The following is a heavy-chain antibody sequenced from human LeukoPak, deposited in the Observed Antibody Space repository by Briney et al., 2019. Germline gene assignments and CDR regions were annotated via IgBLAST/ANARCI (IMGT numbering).Heavy chain of an antibody. CDR3: ARDPGTGASAGTFDY. J-gene: IGHJ4*02. D-gene: IGHD6-13*01. CDR1: GFTFSAYG. Sequence: PGGSLRLSCAASGFTFSAYGMHWVRQAPGKGLEWVALIGSDGTYKYYVDSVKGRFTISRDNSKNTLYLQMNSLRAEDTSLYYCARDPGTGASAGTFDYWGQGTLVTVSS. CDR2: IGSDGTYK. V-gene: IGHV3-30*02.